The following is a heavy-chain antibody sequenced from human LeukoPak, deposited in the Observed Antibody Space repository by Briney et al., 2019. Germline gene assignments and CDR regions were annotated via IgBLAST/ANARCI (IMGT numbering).Heavy chain of an antibody. D-gene: IGHD3-10*01. CDR1: GYTFTGYY. CDR3: ARDNHGSGSYYWFDP. Sequence: ASVKVSCKASGYTFTGYYMHWVRQAPGQGLEWMGWINPNSGGTNYAQKFQGRVTMTRDTSISTAYMELSRLRSDDTAVYYCARDNHGSGSYYWFDPWGQGTLVTVSS. CDR2: INPNSGGT. V-gene: IGHV1-2*02. J-gene: IGHJ5*02.